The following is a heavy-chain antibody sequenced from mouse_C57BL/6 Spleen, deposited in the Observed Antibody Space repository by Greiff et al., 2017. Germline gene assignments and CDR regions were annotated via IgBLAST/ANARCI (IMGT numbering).Heavy chain of an antibody. D-gene: IGHD2-4*01. CDR1: GYTFTSYW. J-gene: IGHJ3*01. CDR3: ASGDYDGAWFAD. V-gene: IGHV1-55*01. Sequence: QVQLQQPGAELVKPGASVKMSCKASGYTFTSYWITWVKQRPGQGLEWIGDIYPGSGSTNYNEKFKSKATLTVDTSSSTAYMQLSSLTSEDSAVYYGASGDYDGAWFADWGQGTLVTVSA. CDR2: IYPGSGST.